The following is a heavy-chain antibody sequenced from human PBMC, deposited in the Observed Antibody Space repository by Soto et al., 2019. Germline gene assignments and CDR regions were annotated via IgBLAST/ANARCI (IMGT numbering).Heavy chain of an antibody. J-gene: IGHJ4*01. D-gene: IGHD6-13*01. CDR3: AKVPLTGAAGLFDY. CDR1: GFTFSSYE. V-gene: IGHV3-48*03. Sequence: SLRLSCAASGFTFSSYEMNWVRQAPGKGLEWVSYISSSGSTIYYADSVKGRFTISRDNSKNTLYLQMNSLRAEDTAVYYCAKVPLTGAAGLFDYWGHGTLVTVSS. CDR2: ISSSGSTI.